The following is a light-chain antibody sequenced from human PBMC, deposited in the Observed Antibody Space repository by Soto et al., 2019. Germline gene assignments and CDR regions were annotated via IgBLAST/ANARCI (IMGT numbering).Light chain of an antibody. CDR1: SSDVGSYNL. CDR3: CSYAGV. Sequence: QSALTQPASVSGSPGQSITISCTGTSSDVGSYNLVSWYQQHPGKAPKLMIYEGSKRPSGVSNRFSGSKSGNTASLTISGLQAEDEADYYCCSYAGVFGGGTKLT. CDR2: EGS. J-gene: IGLJ2*01. V-gene: IGLV2-23*01.